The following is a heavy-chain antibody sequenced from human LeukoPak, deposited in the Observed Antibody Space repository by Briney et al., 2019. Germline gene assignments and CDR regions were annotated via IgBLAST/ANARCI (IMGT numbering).Heavy chain of an antibody. Sequence: QPGGSLRLSCAASGFTFSSYGMHWVRQAPGKGLEWVAFIRYDGSNKYYADSVKGRFTISRDNSKNTLYLQMNSLRAEDTAVYYCAKDQLYFYRYYYYYMDVWGKGTTVTVSS. D-gene: IGHD2-2*01. CDR3: AKDQLYFYRYYYYYMDV. CDR2: IRYDGSNK. CDR1: GFTFSSYG. V-gene: IGHV3-30*02. J-gene: IGHJ6*03.